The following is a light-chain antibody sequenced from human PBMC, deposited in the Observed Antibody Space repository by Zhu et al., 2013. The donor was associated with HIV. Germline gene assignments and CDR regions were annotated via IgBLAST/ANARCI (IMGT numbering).Light chain of an antibody. V-gene: IGLV1-47*01. CDR3: ATWDDSLSGWV. J-gene: IGLJ3*02. CDR1: SSNIGSNY. CDR2: RNN. Sequence: QSVLTQPPSASGTPGQRVTISCSGSSSNIGSNYVYWYQQLPGTAPKLLIYRNNQRPSGVPDRFSASKSGTSVSLAISGLRSEDEADYYCATWDDSLSGWVFGGGTKLTVL.